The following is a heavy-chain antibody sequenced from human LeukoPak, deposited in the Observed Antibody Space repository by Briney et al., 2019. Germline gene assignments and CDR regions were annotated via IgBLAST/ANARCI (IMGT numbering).Heavy chain of an antibody. Sequence: ASVKVSCKASGGTFSSYAISWVRQAPGQGLEWMGWINPNSGGTNYAQKFQGRVTMTRDTSISTAYMELSRLRSGDTAVYYCAFGGSSGGYYFDYWGQGTLVTVSS. CDR2: INPNSGGT. CDR1: GGTFSSYA. CDR3: AFGGSSGGYYFDY. J-gene: IGHJ4*02. V-gene: IGHV1-2*02. D-gene: IGHD1-26*01.